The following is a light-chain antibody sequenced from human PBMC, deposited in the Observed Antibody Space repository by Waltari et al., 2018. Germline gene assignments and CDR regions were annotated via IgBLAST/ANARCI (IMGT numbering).Light chain of an antibody. J-gene: IGKJ4*01. CDR3: QQYKTFPLT. V-gene: IGKV1-16*01. Sequence: DIQMTQSPSSLAASVGDRVTITCRASQGISKFLAWFRQKPGKAPESLIYGASSLQSGVPSRFSGSGSGTDFTLTISSLQPGDFASYYCQQYKTFPLTFGGGTKVEIK. CDR2: GAS. CDR1: QGISKF.